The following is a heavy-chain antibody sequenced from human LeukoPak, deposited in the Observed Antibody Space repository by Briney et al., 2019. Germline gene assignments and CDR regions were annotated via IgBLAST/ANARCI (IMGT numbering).Heavy chain of an antibody. CDR3: ARLVHRPIVRGGGMDV. J-gene: IGHJ6*03. V-gene: IGHV1-69*06. Sequence: GSSVKVSFKASGGTFSSYAISWVRQAPGQGLEWMGGIIPIFGTANYAQKFQGRVTITADKSTSTAYMELSSLRSEDTAVYYCARLVHRPIVRGGGMDVWGKGTTVTVSS. CDR2: IIPIFGTA. D-gene: IGHD2-8*01. CDR1: GGTFSSYA.